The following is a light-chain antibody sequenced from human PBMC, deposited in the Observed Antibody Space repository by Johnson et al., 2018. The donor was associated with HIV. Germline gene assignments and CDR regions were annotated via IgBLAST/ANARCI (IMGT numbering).Light chain of an antibody. CDR3: GTWDGSLTIGGV. Sequence: QSVLTQPPSVSAAPGQKVTISCSGSSSNIGNNHVSWYQQFPGAAPKLLIYENNKRPSVIPDRFSGSKSGTSATLGITGLQTGDEADYYCGTWDGSLTIGGVFRTGTKITVL. CDR2: ENN. CDR1: SSNIGNNH. J-gene: IGLJ1*01. V-gene: IGLV1-51*02.